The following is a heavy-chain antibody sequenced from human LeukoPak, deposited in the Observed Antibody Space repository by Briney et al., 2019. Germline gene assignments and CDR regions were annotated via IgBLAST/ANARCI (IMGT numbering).Heavy chain of an antibody. CDR3: AKGTMVTTYNWDH. CDR2: ICGSGGNT. Sequence: GGSLRLSCAASGFTFSGYAISWVRQASGKGLEWGSSICGSGGNTYYADSVKGRFTISRDNSKNTLYLQMNSLRAEDTAVYYCAKGTMVTTYNWDHWGQGTLVTVSS. J-gene: IGHJ4*02. V-gene: IGHV3-23*01. D-gene: IGHD4-17*01. CDR1: GFTFSGYA.